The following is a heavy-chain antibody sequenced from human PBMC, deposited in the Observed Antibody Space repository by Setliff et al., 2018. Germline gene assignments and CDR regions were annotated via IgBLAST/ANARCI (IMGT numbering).Heavy chain of an antibody. V-gene: IGHV4-38-2*02. J-gene: IGHJ4*02. Sequence: SETLSLTCAVSGHSIDSDSYWGWIRQSPGKGLEWIGSLYRTANTYYNPAVRSRVTISPDTSKNQFSLKLTSVTAADTAVYFCARDNTMVGATDYWGLGTLVTVSS. CDR1: GHSIDSDSY. CDR3: ARDNTMVGATDY. CDR2: LYRTANT. D-gene: IGHD1-26*01.